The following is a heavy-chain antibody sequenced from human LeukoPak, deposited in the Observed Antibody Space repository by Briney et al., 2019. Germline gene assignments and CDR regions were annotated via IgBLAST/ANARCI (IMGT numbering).Heavy chain of an antibody. CDR3: AREAGRRGYFDY. V-gene: IGHV3-7*01. CDR2: INQDGSEK. D-gene: IGHD3-16*01. CDR1: GFIFSSYW. J-gene: IGHJ4*02. Sequence: GGSLRLSCGASGFIFSSYWMSWVRQAPGKGLEWVANINQDGSEKYYVDSVKGRFTISRDKGKNSLYLQMNSLRAEDTAVYYCAREAGRRGYFDYWGQGTLVTVSS.